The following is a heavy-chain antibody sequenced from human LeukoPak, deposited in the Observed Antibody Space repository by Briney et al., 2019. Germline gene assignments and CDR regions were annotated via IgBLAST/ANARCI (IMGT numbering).Heavy chain of an antibody. D-gene: IGHD2-15*01. V-gene: IGHV1-18*01. Sequence: ASVKVSCKTSGYTFATYGISWVRQAPGQGLEWMGWINTYNGNTNHAQKFQDRVTMTTDTDTSTTYMELRSLRSDDTAVFYCARVPSLHCSDGNCLLGPGYFADWGQGTLVTVSS. CDR1: GYTFATYG. CDR3: ARVPSLHCSDGNCLLGPGYFAD. CDR2: INTYNGNT. J-gene: IGHJ4*03.